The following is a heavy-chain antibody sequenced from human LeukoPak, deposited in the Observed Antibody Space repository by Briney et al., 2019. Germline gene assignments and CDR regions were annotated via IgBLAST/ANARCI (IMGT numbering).Heavy chain of an antibody. CDR1: GFTFSSYA. D-gene: IGHD3-22*01. J-gene: IGHJ4*02. CDR3: AKADYYDSSGSRMYYFDY. Sequence: PGGSLRLFCAASGFTFSSYAMSWVRQAPGKGLEWVSAISGSGGSTYYADSVKGRFTISRDNSKNTLYLQMNSLRAEDTAVYYCAKADYYDSSGSRMYYFDYWGQGTLVTVSS. V-gene: IGHV3-23*01. CDR2: ISGSGGST.